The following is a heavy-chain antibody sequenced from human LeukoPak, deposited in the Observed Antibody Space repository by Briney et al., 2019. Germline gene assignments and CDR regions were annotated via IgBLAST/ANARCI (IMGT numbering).Heavy chain of an antibody. CDR3: TRDRSRAEDD. CDR2: INQGGSDK. Sequence: GGSLRLSCAAYGFTFSGHWMSWVRQAPGKGLEWVANINQGGSDKYYVDSVKGRFTISRDNANNLLYLQMNSLRGEDTAVYYCTRDRSRAEDDWGQGTLVTVSS. CDR1: GFTFSGHW. D-gene: IGHD1-14*01. V-gene: IGHV3-7*01. J-gene: IGHJ4*02.